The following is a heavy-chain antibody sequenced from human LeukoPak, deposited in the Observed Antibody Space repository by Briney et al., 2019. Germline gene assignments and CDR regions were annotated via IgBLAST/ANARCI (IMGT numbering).Heavy chain of an antibody. Sequence: ASVKVSCKASGYTFTSYGISWVRQAPGQGLEWMGWISAYNGNTKYAQKVQGRVTMTTDTSTSTVYMELRSLRSDDTAVYYCARGAVNRYNWNDDNYYYYYMDVWGKGTTVTISS. CDR3: ARGAVNRYNWNDDNYYYYYMDV. D-gene: IGHD1-20*01. CDR2: ISAYNGNT. CDR1: GYTFTSYG. V-gene: IGHV1-18*01. J-gene: IGHJ6*03.